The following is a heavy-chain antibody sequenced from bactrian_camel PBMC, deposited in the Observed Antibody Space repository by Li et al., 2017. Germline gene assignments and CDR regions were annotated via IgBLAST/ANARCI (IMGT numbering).Heavy chain of an antibody. J-gene: IGHJ4*01. D-gene: IGHD6*01. CDR1: GFTFSSYY. V-gene: IGHV3-2*01. CDR3: ATTRRLYGGPGLDYNY. CDR2: IYSDISNT. Sequence: HVQLVESGGGLVQPGGSLRLSCAASGFTFSSYYMNWVRQAPGKGLEWVSSIYSDISNTYYADSVKGRFTASRDNARNTVHLQMNSLKSEDTALYYSATTRRLYGGPGLDYNYWGQGTQVTVS.